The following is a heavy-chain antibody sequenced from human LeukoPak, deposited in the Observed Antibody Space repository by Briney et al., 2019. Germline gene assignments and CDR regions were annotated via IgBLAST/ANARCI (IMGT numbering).Heavy chain of an antibody. Sequence: ASVKVSCKASGYTFTGSYIHWVRQAPGQGREWMGWINPNSSGTSSARKFQGRVTMTRDTSVSTAYMELSSLRSDDTALYYCARATGYCSGGRCYFIYWGQGTLVTVSS. CDR3: ARATGYCSGGRCYFIY. J-gene: IGHJ4*02. D-gene: IGHD2-15*01. CDR2: INPNSSGT. CDR1: GYTFTGSY. V-gene: IGHV1-2*02.